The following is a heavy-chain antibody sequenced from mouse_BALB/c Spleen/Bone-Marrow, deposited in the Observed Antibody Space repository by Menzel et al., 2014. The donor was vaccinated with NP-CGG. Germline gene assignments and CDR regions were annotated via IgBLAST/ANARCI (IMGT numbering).Heavy chain of an antibody. J-gene: IGHJ3*01. CDR3: ARNYGYGKSFAY. CDR1: GFNIKDTY. V-gene: IGHV14-3*02. CDR2: IDPANGNT. Sequence: VHVKQSGAELVKPGASVKLSCTASGFNIKDTYMHWVKQRPEQGLEWIGRIDPANGNTKYDPKFQGKATITADTSSNTAYLQLSSLTSEDTAAYYCARNYGYGKSFAYWGQGTLVTVSA. D-gene: IGHD2-2*01.